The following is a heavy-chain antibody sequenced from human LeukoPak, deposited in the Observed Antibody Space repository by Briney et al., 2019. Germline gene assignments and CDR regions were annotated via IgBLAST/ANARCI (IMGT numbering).Heavy chain of an antibody. V-gene: IGHV3-23*01. CDR3: AKDIRSSWYYFQD. CDR2: ISGSGDRT. D-gene: IGHD6-13*01. Sequence: GGSLRLSCAASGFTFSNYAMTWVRQAPGKGLEWVSTISGSGDRTYYADSVKGRFTISRDNSKNTLYVQMNSLRAEDTAVYNCAKDIRSSWYYFQDWGQGTLVTVSS. J-gene: IGHJ1*01. CDR1: GFTFSNYA.